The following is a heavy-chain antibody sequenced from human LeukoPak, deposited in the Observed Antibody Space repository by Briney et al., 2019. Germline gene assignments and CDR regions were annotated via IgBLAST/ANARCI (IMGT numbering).Heavy chain of an antibody. CDR3: ASPDAGGDSTGRPFDC. CDR2: ISSNGGST. V-gene: IGHV3-64*04. Sequence: QPGGSLRLSCAASGFTFSSYVMHWVRQAPGKGLEYVSAISSNGGSTYYADSVKGRFTISRDNSKNTLFLEMNSLRAEDTAVYYCASPDAGGDSTGRPFDCWGQGTLVTVSS. CDR1: GFTFSSYV. D-gene: IGHD6-19*01. J-gene: IGHJ4*02.